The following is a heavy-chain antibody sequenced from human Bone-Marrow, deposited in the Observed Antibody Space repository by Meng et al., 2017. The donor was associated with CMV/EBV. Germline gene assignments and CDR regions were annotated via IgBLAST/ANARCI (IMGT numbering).Heavy chain of an antibody. V-gene: IGHV4-39*01. D-gene: IGHD1-26*01. Sequence: SETLSLTCTVSGGSISSSSYYWGWIRQPPGKGLEWIGSIYYSGSTYYNPSLKSRVTISVDTSKNQFSLKLSSVTAADTAVYYCARNSPREGIDYWGHGTLVTVYS. CDR2: IYYSGST. CDR1: GGSISSSSYY. J-gene: IGHJ4*01. CDR3: ARNSPREGIDY.